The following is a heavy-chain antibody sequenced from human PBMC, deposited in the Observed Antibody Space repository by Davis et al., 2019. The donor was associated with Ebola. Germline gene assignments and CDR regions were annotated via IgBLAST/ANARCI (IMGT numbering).Heavy chain of an antibody. CDR2: IYHSGST. J-gene: IGHJ4*02. V-gene: IGHV4-4*02. D-gene: IGHD1-14*01. CDR1: GDSISSRNW. Sequence: MPSETLSLTCAVSGDSISSRNWWSWVRQSPGKGLEWIGEIYHSGSTNYNPSLKSRVTISVDKSKNQFSLRLSSMTAADTAVYYCASLVTTGTQFDYWGQGALVTVSS. CDR3: ASLVTTGTQFDY.